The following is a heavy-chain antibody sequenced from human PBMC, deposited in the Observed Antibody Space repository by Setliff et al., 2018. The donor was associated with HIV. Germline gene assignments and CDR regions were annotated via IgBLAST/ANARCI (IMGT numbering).Heavy chain of an antibody. D-gene: IGHD2-2*01. CDR2: IFYSGNT. CDR1: GGSISNHY. CDR3: ARDPGGLYCRGTSCQGGCFDP. J-gene: IGHJ5*02. Sequence: SETLSLTCTVSGGSISNHYWSWIRQPPEKGREWIGSIFYSGNTNYNPSLKSRVNISVDKSKNQFSLELSSVTAADTAVYYCARDPGGLYCRGTSCQGGCFDPWGQGTLVTVSS. V-gene: IGHV4-59*11.